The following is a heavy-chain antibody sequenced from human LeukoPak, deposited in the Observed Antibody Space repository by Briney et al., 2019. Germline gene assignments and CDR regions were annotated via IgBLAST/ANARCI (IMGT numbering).Heavy chain of an antibody. Sequence: GESLKISWQGSEYSFTSYWIGWVRQMPGKGLEWMGIIYPCDSDTRYSPSFQGQVTISADKSISTAYLQWRSLKASDTAMYYCARRVYNWIENYYYGMDVWGKGNTVTVSS. CDR2: IYPCDSDT. J-gene: IGHJ6*04. CDR1: EYSFTSYW. V-gene: IGHV5-51*01. D-gene: IGHD1-1*01. CDR3: ARRVYNWIENYYYGMDV.